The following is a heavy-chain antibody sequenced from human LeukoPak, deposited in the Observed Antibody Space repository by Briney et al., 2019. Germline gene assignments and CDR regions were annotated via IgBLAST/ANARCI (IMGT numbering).Heavy chain of an antibody. CDR1: GGSISNYY. V-gene: IGHV4-59*08. J-gene: IGHJ6*02. CDR2: ISDSGST. D-gene: IGHD6-13*01. CDR3: ARRFEYTSSWYKYYGMDV. Sequence: PSETLSLTCTVSGGSISNYYWSWIRQPPMKGLEWIGYISDSGSTKYNPSLKSRVTISVDTSKNQFSLKLSSVTAPDAPVYYCARRFEYTSSWYKYYGMDVWGQGTTVTVSS.